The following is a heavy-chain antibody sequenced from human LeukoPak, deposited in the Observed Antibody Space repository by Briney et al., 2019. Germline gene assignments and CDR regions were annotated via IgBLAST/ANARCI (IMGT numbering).Heavy chain of an antibody. J-gene: IGHJ5*02. CDR2: ISAYNGKT. D-gene: IGHD3-16*01. CDR1: GYTFSKYG. V-gene: IGHV1-18*04. Sequence: GASVKVSCKASGYTFSKYGITWVRQAPGQGLEWMGWISAYNGKTKYAQKFQGRVTMSTDTSTTTAYMEVRSLRSDDTAVYYCARDVSWGNSNLEDLNSWLERWGQGTLVTVSS. CDR3: ARDVSWGNSNLEDLNSWLER.